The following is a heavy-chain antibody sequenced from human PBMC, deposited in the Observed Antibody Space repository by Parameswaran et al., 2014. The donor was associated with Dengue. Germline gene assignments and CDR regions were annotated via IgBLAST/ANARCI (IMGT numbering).Heavy chain of an antibody. Sequence: GESLKISCAASGFIVNDYPMNWVRQAPGKGLEWVSSIRATNLYTYYTDSVKGRFTMSRDNAKNSLDLQLSSLRAEDTAVYYCSRTGIVGGAFEIWGLGTMVTVSS. CDR3: SRTGIVGGAFEI. J-gene: IGHJ3*02. V-gene: IGHV3-21*01. CDR2: IRATNLYT. D-gene: IGHD3-16*01. CDR1: GFIVNDYP.